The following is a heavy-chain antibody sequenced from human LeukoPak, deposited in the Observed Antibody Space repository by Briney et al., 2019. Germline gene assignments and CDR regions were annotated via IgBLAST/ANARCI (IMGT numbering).Heavy chain of an antibody. CDR3: ARFRTAAGGYYYYYGMDV. Sequence: ASVKVSCKASGYTFTSYGISWVRQAPGQGLEWMGWISAYNGNTNYAQKLQGRVTMTTDTSTSTAYMELRSLRSDDTDVYYCARFRTAAGGYYYYYGMDVWGQGTTVTVSS. CDR1: GYTFTSYG. CDR2: ISAYNGNT. D-gene: IGHD6-13*01. J-gene: IGHJ6*02. V-gene: IGHV1-18*01.